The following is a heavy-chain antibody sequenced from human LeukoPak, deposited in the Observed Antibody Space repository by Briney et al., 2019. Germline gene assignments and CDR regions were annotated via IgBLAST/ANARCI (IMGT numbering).Heavy chain of an antibody. CDR3: ARGTGVEMATIKAPHFDY. CDR1: GGSISSYY. Sequence: SETLSLTCTVSGGSISSYYWSWIRQPPGKGLEWIGYIYYSGSTNYNPSLKSRVTISVDTSKNQFSLKLSSVTAADTAVYYCARGTGVEMATIKAPHFDYWGQGTLVTVSS. V-gene: IGHV4-59*01. J-gene: IGHJ4*02. D-gene: IGHD5-24*01. CDR2: IYYSGST.